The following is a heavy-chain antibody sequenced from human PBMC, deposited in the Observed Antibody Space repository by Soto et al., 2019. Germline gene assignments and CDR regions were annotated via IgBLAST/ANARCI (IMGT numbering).Heavy chain of an antibody. CDR2: ISAYNGNT. CDR1: GYTFTSFG. D-gene: IGHD6-19*01. CDR3: ARAGLGVPGTGYGMDV. J-gene: IGHJ6*02. V-gene: IGHV1-18*01. Sequence: QVQLVQSGSEVKKPGASVKVSCKASGYTFTSFGISWVRQAPGQGLEWMGWISAYNGNTNYAPKLQGRVTMTTDTSTSTAYMEVRSLRSDDSAVYYCARAGLGVPGTGYGMDVWGQGTTVTVPS.